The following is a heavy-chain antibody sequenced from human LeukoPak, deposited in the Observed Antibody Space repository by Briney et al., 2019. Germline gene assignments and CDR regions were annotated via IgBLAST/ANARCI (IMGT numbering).Heavy chain of an antibody. CDR1: RIILSNSW. D-gene: IGHD6-19*01. Sequence: GGSLRLSCAASRIILSNSWMSWVRQAPGKGLEWVANIKQDGSETYYVDSVEGRFTISRDNAKNSLSLQMNSLRAEDTAVYYCARQRGSGCLDYWGQGTLVTVSS. CDR2: IKQDGSET. CDR3: ARQRGSGCLDY. V-gene: IGHV3-7*01. J-gene: IGHJ4*02.